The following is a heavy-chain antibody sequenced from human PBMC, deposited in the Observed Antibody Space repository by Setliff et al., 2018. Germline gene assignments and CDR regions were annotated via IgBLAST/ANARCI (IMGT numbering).Heavy chain of an antibody. CDR2: ISNSGGEI. Sequence: GGSLRLSCAASGFSFSSYAMIWVRQAPGKGLEWVSSISNSGGEIHYADSVKGRFTISRDNPRSTLYLQMNSLRAEDTALYYCANYEQRPRNLDYWGQGTLVTVSS. CDR1: GFSFSSYA. V-gene: IGHV3-23*01. J-gene: IGHJ4*02. CDR3: ANYEQRPRNLDY. D-gene: IGHD6-25*01.